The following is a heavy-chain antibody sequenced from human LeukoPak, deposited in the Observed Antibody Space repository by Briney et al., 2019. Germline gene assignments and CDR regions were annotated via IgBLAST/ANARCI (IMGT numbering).Heavy chain of an antibody. Sequence: NTSETLSLTCSVSGDSFALSFYYWAWIRQPPGKALEWIGSVYYSVTTAYNPSLKSRVTISVDMSKEQFSLRLGSVTAADTARYYCARGTLYRGWSYYLDFWGQGSQVTVSS. CDR1: GDSFALSFYY. CDR2: VYYSVTT. D-gene: IGHD6-19*01. CDR3: ARGTLYRGWSYYLDF. V-gene: IGHV4-39*07. J-gene: IGHJ4*02.